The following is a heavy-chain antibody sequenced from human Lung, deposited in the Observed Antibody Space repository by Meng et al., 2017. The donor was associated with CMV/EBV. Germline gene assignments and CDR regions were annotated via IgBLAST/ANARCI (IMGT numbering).Heavy chain of an antibody. CDR3: ATYNRYGYNAHFFDY. CDR1: GLTFSSFE. D-gene: IGHD5-12*01. Sequence: GGSXRLXCAASGLTFSSFEMNWVRQSPGRGLEWLAYINPSGSVMEYADSVQGRFTISRDNAKNSVYVQMNNLRVEDTAVYYCATYNRYGYNAHFFDYWGQGPLVTVSS. J-gene: IGHJ4*02. CDR2: INPSGSVM. V-gene: IGHV3-48*03.